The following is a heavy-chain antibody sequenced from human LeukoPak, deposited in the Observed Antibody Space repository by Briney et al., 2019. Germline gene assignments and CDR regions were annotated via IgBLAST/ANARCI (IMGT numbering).Heavy chain of an antibody. V-gene: IGHV3-33*01. CDR2: IWYDGSNK. J-gene: IGHJ4*02. Sequence: GGSLRLSCAASGFTFSSYGMHWVRQAPGKGLEWVAVIWYDGSNKYYVDSVKGRFTISRDNSKNTLYLQMNSLRAEDTAVYYCAREASPKALGYWGQGTLVTASS. CDR3: AREASPKALGY. CDR1: GFTFSSYG.